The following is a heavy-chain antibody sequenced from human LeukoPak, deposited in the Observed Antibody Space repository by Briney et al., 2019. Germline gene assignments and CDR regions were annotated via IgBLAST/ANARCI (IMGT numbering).Heavy chain of an antibody. J-gene: IGHJ4*02. CDR3: ARDQDWSGYIFDY. D-gene: IGHD3-3*01. V-gene: IGHV3-7*01. CDR2: IKQDGSEK. CDR1: GFTFSSYW. Sequence: GGSLRLSCAASGFTFSSYWMSWVRQAPGKGLEGVANIKQDGSEKYYVDSVKGRFTISRDNAKNSLYLQMNSLRAEDTAVYYCARDQDWSGYIFDYWDQGTLVTVSS.